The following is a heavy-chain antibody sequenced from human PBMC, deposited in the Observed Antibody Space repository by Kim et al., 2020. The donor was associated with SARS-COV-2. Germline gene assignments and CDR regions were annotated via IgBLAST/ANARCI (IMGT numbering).Heavy chain of an antibody. J-gene: IGHJ4*02. V-gene: IGHV1-2*02. D-gene: IGHD1-1*01. CDR3: ARVLSATGTKYDY. Sequence: YAQKFKGRVTMTRDTSLSTAYMERSRLRSDDTAVYYCARVLSATGTKYDYWGQGTLVTVSS.